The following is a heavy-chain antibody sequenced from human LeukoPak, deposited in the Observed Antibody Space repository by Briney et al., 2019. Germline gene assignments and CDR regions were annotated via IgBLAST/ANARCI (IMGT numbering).Heavy chain of an antibody. CDR3: ASHHYDILTSLFDY. D-gene: IGHD3-9*01. Sequence: SVKVSCKASGGTFSSYAISWVRQAPGQGLEWMGGIIPIFGTANYAQKFQGRVTITADESTSTAYMELSSLRSEDTAAYYCASHHYDILTSLFDYWGQGTLVTVSS. CDR2: IIPIFGTA. V-gene: IGHV1-69*13. J-gene: IGHJ4*02. CDR1: GGTFSSYA.